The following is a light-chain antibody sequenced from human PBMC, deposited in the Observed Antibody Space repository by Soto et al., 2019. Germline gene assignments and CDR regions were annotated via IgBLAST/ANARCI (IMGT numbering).Light chain of an antibody. CDR1: QSVSSSY. Sequence: EIVLTQSPGTLSLSPGERATLSCRASQSVSSSYLAWYQQKPGQAPRLLIYGASSRATGIPDRFSGSGSGTDFTLTISRLEPEDFAVYYCQQYGSSPQTFGPGTTVELK. CDR2: GAS. CDR3: QQYGSSPQT. J-gene: IGKJ1*01. V-gene: IGKV3-20*01.